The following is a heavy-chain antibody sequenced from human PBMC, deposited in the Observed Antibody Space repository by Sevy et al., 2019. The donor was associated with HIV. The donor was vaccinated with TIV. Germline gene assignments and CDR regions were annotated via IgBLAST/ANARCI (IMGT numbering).Heavy chain of an antibody. D-gene: IGHD3-22*01. V-gene: IGHV3-23*01. CDR2: ISGSGGST. CDR3: AKFYDSSGYYPRSGYYGMDV. Sequence: GGSLRLSCAASGFTFSSYAMSWVRQAPGKGLEWVSAISGSGGSTYYADSVKGRFTISRDNSKNTLYLQMNSLRAEDTAVYYCAKFYDSSGYYPRSGYYGMDVWGQGTTVTVSS. CDR1: GFTFSSYA. J-gene: IGHJ6*02.